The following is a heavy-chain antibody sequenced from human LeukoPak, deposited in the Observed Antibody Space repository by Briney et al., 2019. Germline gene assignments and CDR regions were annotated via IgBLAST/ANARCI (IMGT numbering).Heavy chain of an antibody. Sequence: GGSLRLSCAASGFIFSISAMSWVRQAPGKGLEWVSTISGSGGSTYYADSVKGRFIISRDNSKNTLYLQMNSLRAEDTAVYYCAKDRRTLDAFDIWGQGTMVTVSS. CDR1: GFIFSISA. V-gene: IGHV3-23*01. J-gene: IGHJ3*02. CDR2: ISGSGGST. CDR3: AKDRRTLDAFDI.